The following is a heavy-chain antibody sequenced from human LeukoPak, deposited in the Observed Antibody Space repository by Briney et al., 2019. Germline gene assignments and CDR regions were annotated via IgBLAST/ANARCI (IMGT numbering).Heavy chain of an antibody. Sequence: GASVKVSCKASGYTFTGYYMHWVRQAPGQGLEWMGWINPNSGGTSYAQKFQGRVTMTRDTSTSTVYMELSSLRSEDTAVYYCARAPALAVAADYYYYGMDVWGQGTTVTVSS. CDR2: INPNSGGT. J-gene: IGHJ6*02. D-gene: IGHD6-19*01. CDR1: GYTFTGYY. CDR3: ARAPALAVAADYYYYGMDV. V-gene: IGHV1-2*02.